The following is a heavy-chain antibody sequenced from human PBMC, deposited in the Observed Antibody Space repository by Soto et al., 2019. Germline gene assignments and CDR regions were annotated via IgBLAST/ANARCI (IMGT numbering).Heavy chain of an antibody. CDR1: GFTFSDYY. J-gene: IGHJ4*02. V-gene: IGHV3-11*01. Sequence: GALRLSCAATGFTFSDYYMTLIRQAPGKGLEWVSYIGSGGGSIYYADSVKGRFTISSDNAKSPLYLQMNSLGTEDTAVYYCARRREFLDYWGQGTLVTV. CDR2: IGSGGGSI. D-gene: IGHD3-3*01. CDR3: ARRREFLDY.